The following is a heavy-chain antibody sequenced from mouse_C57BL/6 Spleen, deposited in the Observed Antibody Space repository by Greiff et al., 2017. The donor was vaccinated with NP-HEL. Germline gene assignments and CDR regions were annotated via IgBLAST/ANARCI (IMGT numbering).Heavy chain of an antibody. CDR2: ISSGGSYT. CDR1: GFTFSSYG. Sequence: EVKLVESGGDLVKPGGSLKLSCAASGFTFSSYGMSWVRQTPDKRLEWVATISSGGSYTYYPDSVKGRFTISRDNAKNTLYLQMSSLKSEDTAMYYCAGDYYGSREGWYFDVWGTGTTVTVSS. V-gene: IGHV5-6*02. CDR3: AGDYYGSREGWYFDV. D-gene: IGHD1-1*01. J-gene: IGHJ1*03.